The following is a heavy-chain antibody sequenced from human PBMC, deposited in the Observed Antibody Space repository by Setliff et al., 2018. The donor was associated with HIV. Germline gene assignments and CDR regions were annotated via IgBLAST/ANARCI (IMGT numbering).Heavy chain of an antibody. J-gene: IGHJ4*02. CDR3: ATLSSNWHLDY. CDR2: TYYRSKWYN. V-gene: IGHV6-1*01. D-gene: IGHD6-13*01. CDR1: GDSVSSNSGS. Sequence: SQTLSLTCAISGDSVSSNSGSWNWIRQSPSRGLEWLGRTYYRSKWYNQYAVSLKSRISINPDTSKNQFSLHLNSVTPEDTAVYYCATLSSNWHLDYWGQGTLVTVSS.